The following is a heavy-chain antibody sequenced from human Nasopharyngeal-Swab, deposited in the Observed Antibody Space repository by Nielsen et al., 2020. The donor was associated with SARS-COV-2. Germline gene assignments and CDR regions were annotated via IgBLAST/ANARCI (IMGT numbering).Heavy chain of an antibody. V-gene: IGHV4-39*01. J-gene: IGHJ4*02. CDR1: GGSFSSYY. Sequence: SETLSLTCAVYGGSFSSYYWGWIRQPPGKGLEWIGSIYYSGSTYYNPSLKSRVTISVDTSKNQFSLKLSSVTAADTAVYYCARHYRPVVVAAWNFDYWGQGTLVTVSS. D-gene: IGHD2-15*01. CDR2: IYYSGST. CDR3: ARHYRPVVVAAWNFDY.